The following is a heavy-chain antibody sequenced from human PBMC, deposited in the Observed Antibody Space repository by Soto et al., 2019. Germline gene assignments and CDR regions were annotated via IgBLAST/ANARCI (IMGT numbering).Heavy chain of an antibody. V-gene: IGHV5-51*01. D-gene: IGHD2-2*01. CDR3: ARGGRCSSTSCFKGYFDY. CDR2: IYPGDSDT. Sequence: GESLQISCKGSGYSFTSYWIGWVRQMPGKGLEWMGIIYPGDSDTRYSPSFQGQVTISADKSISTAYLQWSSLKASDTAMYYCARGGRCSSTSCFKGYFDYWGEGTLVTVSS. J-gene: IGHJ4*02. CDR1: GYSFTSYW.